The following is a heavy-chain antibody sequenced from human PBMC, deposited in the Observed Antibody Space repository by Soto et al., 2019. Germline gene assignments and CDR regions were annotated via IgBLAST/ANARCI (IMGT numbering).Heavy chain of an antibody. CDR1: GFIFSNAW. Sequence: EVQLVESGGGSVRPGGSLRVSCAGSGFIFSNAWMNWARQAPGKGLEWVGRSKSKTDGGTTDYAAPVKGRFTISRDDSRSTVYLQMNSLRTEDTAVYYCTTDHPFHYDGSAYDHWGQGTLVTVSS. V-gene: IGHV3-15*07. J-gene: IGHJ4*02. D-gene: IGHD3-22*01. CDR2: SKSKTDGGTT. CDR3: TTDHPFHYDGSAYDH.